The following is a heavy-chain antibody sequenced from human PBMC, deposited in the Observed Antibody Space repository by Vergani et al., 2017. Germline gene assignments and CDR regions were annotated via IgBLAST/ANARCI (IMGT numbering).Heavy chain of an antibody. Sequence: QVQLQQWGAGLLKPSETLSLTCAVYGVSFSGYYWSWIRQPPGKGLEWIGEINHSGSTNYNPSLKSRVTISVDTSKNQFSLKLSSVTAADTAVYYCARVMGGFVYSSRRTKPFDPWGQGTLVTVSS. D-gene: IGHD6-13*01. J-gene: IGHJ5*02. CDR1: GVSFSGYY. V-gene: IGHV4-34*01. CDR2: INHSGST. CDR3: ARVMGGFVYSSRRTKPFDP.